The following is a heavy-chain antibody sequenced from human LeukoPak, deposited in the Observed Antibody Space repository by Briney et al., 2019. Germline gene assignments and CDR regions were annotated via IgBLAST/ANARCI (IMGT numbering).Heavy chain of an antibody. V-gene: IGHV3-21*04. J-gene: IGHJ4*02. D-gene: IGHD6-25*01. Sequence: GGSLRLSCAASGVTFSSYSMNWVRQAPGKGREGVSSISSSSSYIYYADSVKGRFTISRDNSKNTLYLQMNSLRAEDTAVYYCAKDESPRIAADNYWGQGTLVTVSS. CDR2: ISSSSSYI. CDR1: GVTFSSYS. CDR3: AKDESPRIAADNY.